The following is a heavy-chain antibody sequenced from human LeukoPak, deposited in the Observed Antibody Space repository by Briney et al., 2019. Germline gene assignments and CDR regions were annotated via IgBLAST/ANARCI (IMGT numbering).Heavy chain of an antibody. CDR2: IHSGGTT. CDR1: GFTVSNNY. Sequence: AGGSRRLSCAASGFTVSNNYMSWVRQAPGKGLEWVSVIHSGGTTNYADSVQGRFTISRDNSKTTVYLHMNSLRAEDTAVYYCARDSDSGYGPFASWGQGTLVTVSS. D-gene: IGHD5-12*01. CDR3: ARDSDSGYGPFAS. J-gene: IGHJ4*02. V-gene: IGHV3-53*01.